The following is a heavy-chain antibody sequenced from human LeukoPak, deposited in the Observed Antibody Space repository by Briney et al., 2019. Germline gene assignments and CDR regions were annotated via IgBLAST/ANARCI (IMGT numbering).Heavy chain of an antibody. D-gene: IGHD5-12*01. CDR2: IYHSGST. V-gene: IGHV4-38-2*02. Sequence: SETLSLTCTVSGVSISGYYWGWIRQPPGKGLEWIGSIYHSGSTYYNPSLKSRVTISVDTSKNQFSLKLSSVTAADTAVYYCAREGIVATIPFDYWGQGTLVTVSS. CDR3: AREGIVATIPFDY. CDR1: GVSISGYY. J-gene: IGHJ4*02.